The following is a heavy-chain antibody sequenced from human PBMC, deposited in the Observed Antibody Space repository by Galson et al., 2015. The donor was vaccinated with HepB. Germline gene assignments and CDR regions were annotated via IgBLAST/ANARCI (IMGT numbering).Heavy chain of an antibody. CDR1: GFTFSSYG. CDR2: IWYDGSNK. J-gene: IGHJ3*02. V-gene: IGHV3-33*01. CDR3: ARGDVVVPAPLLI. D-gene: IGHD2-2*01. Sequence: SLRLSCAASGFTFSSYGMHWVRQAPGKGLEWVAVIWYDGSNKYYADSVKGRFTISRDNSKNTLYLQMNSLRAEDTAVYYCARGDVVVPAPLLIWGQGTMVTVSS.